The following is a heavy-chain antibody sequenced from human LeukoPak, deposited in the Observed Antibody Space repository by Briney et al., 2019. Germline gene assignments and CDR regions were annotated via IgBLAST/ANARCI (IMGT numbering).Heavy chain of an antibody. Sequence: SETLSLTCTVSGGSVISGSSYWGWIRQPPGKGLEWIGSIYYSGSTYYNPSLKSRVTISVDTSKNQFSLKLSSVTAADTAVYYCARDIPPGYSSSWPPTVSAPFDYWGQGTLVTVSS. CDR3: ARDIPPGYSSSWPPTVSAPFDY. V-gene: IGHV4-39*07. CDR1: GGSVISGSSY. CDR2: IYYSGST. J-gene: IGHJ4*02. D-gene: IGHD6-13*01.